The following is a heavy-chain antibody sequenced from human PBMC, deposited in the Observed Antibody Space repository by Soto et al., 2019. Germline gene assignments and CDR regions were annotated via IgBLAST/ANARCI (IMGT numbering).Heavy chain of an antibody. J-gene: IGHJ5*02. V-gene: IGHV5-51*01. Sequence: GAYLKITCQSSGYTFSNFWIGWVRQLPGKGLEWMGIIYHGDSDTRYSPSFQGQVTISTDKSISTAYLQWSSLKASDTAMYYCARQGDCSSTSCLQRWFDPWGQGTLFTVSS. CDR2: IYHGDSDT. D-gene: IGHD2-2*01. CDR3: ARQGDCSSTSCLQRWFDP. CDR1: GYTFSNFW.